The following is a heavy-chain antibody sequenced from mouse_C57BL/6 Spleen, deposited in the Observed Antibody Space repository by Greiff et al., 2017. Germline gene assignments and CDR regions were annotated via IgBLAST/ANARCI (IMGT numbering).Heavy chain of an antibody. CDR3: ARERKTGTIFDY. CDR2: ISDGGSYT. D-gene: IGHD4-1*01. J-gene: IGHJ2*01. CDR1: GFTFSSYA. Sequence: DVKLVESGGGLVKPGGSLKLSCAASGFTFSSYAMSWVRQTPEKRLEWVATISDGGSYTYYPDNVKGRFTISRDNAKNNLYLQMSHLKSEDTAMYYCARERKTGTIFDYWGQGTTLTVSS. V-gene: IGHV5-4*01.